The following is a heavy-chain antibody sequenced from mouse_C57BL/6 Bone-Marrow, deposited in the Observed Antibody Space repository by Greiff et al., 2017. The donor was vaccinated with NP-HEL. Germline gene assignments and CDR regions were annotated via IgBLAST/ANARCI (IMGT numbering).Heavy chain of an antibody. CDR2: ISSGSSTI. J-gene: IGHJ4*01. CDR1: GFTFSDYG. Sequence: EVQVVESGGGLVKPGGSLKLSCAASGFTFSDYGMHWVRQAPEKGLEWVAYISSGSSTIYYADTVKGRFTISRDNAKNTLFLQLTSLRSEDTAMYYCARSNYGSTHYYAMDYWGQGTSVTVSS. D-gene: IGHD1-1*01. CDR3: ARSNYGSTHYYAMDY. V-gene: IGHV5-17*01.